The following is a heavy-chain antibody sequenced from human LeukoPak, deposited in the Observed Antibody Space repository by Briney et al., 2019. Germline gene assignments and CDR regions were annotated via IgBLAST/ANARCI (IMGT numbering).Heavy chain of an antibody. Sequence: ASVRVSCKASGYTFTGYYMHWVRQAPGQGLEWMGWISAYNGNTNYAQKLQGRVTMTTDTSTSTAYMELRSLRSDDTAVYYCARDTPHSSGWSVDYWGQGTLVTVSS. CDR2: ISAYNGNT. CDR3: ARDTPHSSGWSVDY. CDR1: GYTFTGYY. D-gene: IGHD6-19*01. V-gene: IGHV1-18*04. J-gene: IGHJ4*02.